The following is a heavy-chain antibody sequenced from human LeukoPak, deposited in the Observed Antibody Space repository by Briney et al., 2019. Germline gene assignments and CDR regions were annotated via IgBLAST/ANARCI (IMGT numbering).Heavy chain of an antibody. Sequence: PGGSLRLSCAASGFTFSSYAMSWVRQAPGKELEWVSGISGSGPYTFYTDSVKGRFTISRDSSKNTLYLQMNSLRAEDTALYYCAKHGYCSGISCFFDFWGQGTLVTVSS. J-gene: IGHJ4*02. CDR1: GFTFSSYA. V-gene: IGHV3-23*01. CDR3: AKHGYCSGISCFFDF. D-gene: IGHD2-2*03. CDR2: ISGSGPYT.